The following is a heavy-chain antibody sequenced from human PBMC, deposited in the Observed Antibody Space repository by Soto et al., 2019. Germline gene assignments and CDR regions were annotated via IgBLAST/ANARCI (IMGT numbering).Heavy chain of an antibody. V-gene: IGHV1-8*01. D-gene: IGHD2-2*01. CDR2: MNPNSGNT. Sequence: GQGLEWMGWMNPNSGNTGYAQKFQGRVTMTRNTSISTAYMELSSLRSEDTAVYYCAAAAKASYYYYYYMDVWGKGTTVTVSS. J-gene: IGHJ6*03. CDR3: AAAAKASYYYYYYMDV.